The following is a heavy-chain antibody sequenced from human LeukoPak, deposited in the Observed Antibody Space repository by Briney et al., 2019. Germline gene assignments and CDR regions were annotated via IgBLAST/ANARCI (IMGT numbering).Heavy chain of an antibody. CDR3: ARVGAGLDDAFDI. D-gene: IGHD1-26*01. V-gene: IGHV1-2*06. CDR2: INPNIGGT. J-gene: IGHJ3*02. Sequence: VASVKVSCKASGYTFTGYYMHWVRQAPGQGLEWMGRINPNIGGTNYAQKFQGRVTMTRDTSISTIYMELSRLRSDDTAVYYCARVGAGLDDAFDIRGQGTMVTVSS. CDR1: GYTFTGYY.